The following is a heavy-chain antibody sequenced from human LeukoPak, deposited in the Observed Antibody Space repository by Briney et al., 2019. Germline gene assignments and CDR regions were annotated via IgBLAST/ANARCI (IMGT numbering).Heavy chain of an antibody. CDR1: GFTFSDYE. Sequence: GGSLRLSCAASGFTFSDYEISWVRQAPGRGLEWVSYISHSGTLIYYADSVRGRFTVSRDNARNSLSLQLNSLRDDDTAVYYCAREAASCGGDCLDYWGQGTLVTVSS. J-gene: IGHJ4*02. CDR3: AREAASCGGDCLDY. CDR2: ISHSGTLI. V-gene: IGHV3-48*03. D-gene: IGHD2-21*01.